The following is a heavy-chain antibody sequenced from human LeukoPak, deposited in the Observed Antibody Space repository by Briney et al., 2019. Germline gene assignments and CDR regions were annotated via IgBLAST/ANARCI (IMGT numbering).Heavy chain of an antibody. D-gene: IGHD3-22*01. J-gene: IGHJ4*02. Sequence: SGGSLRLSCAASGFTFSSYSMNWVRQAPGKGLEWVSSISSSSSYIYYADSVKGRFTISRDNAKNSLYLQMNSLRAEDTAVYYCARDNVYYYDSSVSFDYWGQGTLVTVSS. V-gene: IGHV3-21*01. CDR3: ARDNVYYYDSSVSFDY. CDR1: GFTFSSYS. CDR2: ISSSSSYI.